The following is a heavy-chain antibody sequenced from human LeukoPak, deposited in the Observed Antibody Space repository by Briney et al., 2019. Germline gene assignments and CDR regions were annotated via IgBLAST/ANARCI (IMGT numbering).Heavy chain of an antibody. J-gene: IGHJ4*02. CDR1: GGSISSGDYY. Sequence: SETLSLTCTVSGGSISSGDYYWSWIRQPPGKGLEWIGYIYYSGSTYYNPSLKSRVTISVDTSKNQFSLKLSSLTAADTAVYYCARGLYYYDSSGCHTAFDYWGQGTLVTVSS. CDR2: IYYSGST. V-gene: IGHV4-30-4*01. CDR3: ARGLYYYDSSGCHTAFDY. D-gene: IGHD3-22*01.